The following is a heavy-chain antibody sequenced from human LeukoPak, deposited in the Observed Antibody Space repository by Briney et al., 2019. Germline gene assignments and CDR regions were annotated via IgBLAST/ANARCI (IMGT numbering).Heavy chain of an antibody. V-gene: IGHV3-23*01. Sequence: GGSLRLSCAASGFTFSSYAMSWVRQAPGKGLEWVSAISRSDYTTYYTDSVKGRFTISRDNSKNTVYVQMNSLRAEDTAVYYCAKDSYSGSGTFYMGSFDYWGQGVLVTVSS. CDR3: AKDSYSGSGTFYMGSFDY. J-gene: IGHJ4*02. D-gene: IGHD3-10*01. CDR2: ISRSDYTT. CDR1: GFTFSSYA.